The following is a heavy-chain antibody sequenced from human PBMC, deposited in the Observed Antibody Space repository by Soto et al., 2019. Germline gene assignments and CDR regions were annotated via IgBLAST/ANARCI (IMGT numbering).Heavy chain of an antibody. V-gene: IGHV3-33*01. CDR3: ARDLVRYYGSGSPPQYYYYGMDV. J-gene: IGHJ6*02. D-gene: IGHD3-10*01. Sequence: GGSLRLSCAASGFTFSSYGMHWVRQAPGKGLEWVAVIWYDGSNKYYADSVKGRFTISRDNSKNTLYLQMNSLRAEDTAVYYCARDLVRYYGSGSPPQYYYYGMDVWGQGTTVTVSS. CDR1: GFTFSSYG. CDR2: IWYDGSNK.